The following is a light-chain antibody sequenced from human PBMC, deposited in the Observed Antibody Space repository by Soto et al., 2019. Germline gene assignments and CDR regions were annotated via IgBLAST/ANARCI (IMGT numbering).Light chain of an antibody. CDR3: QQSYTSPPFT. J-gene: IGKJ3*01. Sequence: DIQMTQSPSALSASVGDRVTITCRASQNINIYLHWYQQKPGKAPELLIFAASSVRSGVPSRFSGSGSGTEFTLAISSLQNEDVATYYCQQSYTSPPFTFGPGTKVDIK. CDR2: AAS. CDR1: QNINIY. V-gene: IGKV1-39*01.